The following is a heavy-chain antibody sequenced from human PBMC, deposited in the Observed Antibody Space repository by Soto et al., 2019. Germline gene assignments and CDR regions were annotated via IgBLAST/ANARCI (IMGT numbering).Heavy chain of an antibody. CDR3: ARHGLGDPLDY. D-gene: IGHD3-16*01. CDR2: ISYDGSNK. Sequence: PGGSLRLSCAASGFTFSSYAMHWVRQAPGKGLEWVAVISYDGSNKYYADSVKGRFTISRGNSKNTLYLQMNSLRAEDTAVYYCARHGLGDPLDYWGQGTLVTVSS. CDR1: GFTFSSYA. V-gene: IGHV3-30-3*01. J-gene: IGHJ4*02.